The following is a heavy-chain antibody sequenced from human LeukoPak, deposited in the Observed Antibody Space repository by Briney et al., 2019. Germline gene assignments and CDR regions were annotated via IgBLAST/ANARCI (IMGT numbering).Heavy chain of an antibody. CDR1: GFTFVDYA. Sequence: GGSLRLSCTASGFTFVDYAMSWVRQAPGKGLEWVGFIRSKAYGGTTEYAASVKGRFTISRDDSKSIAYLQMNILKTEYTAVYYCTRHPNGIAVAFFDYWGQGTLVIVSS. CDR2: IRSKAYGGTT. V-gene: IGHV3-49*04. CDR3: TRHPNGIAVAFFDY. D-gene: IGHD6-19*01. J-gene: IGHJ4*02.